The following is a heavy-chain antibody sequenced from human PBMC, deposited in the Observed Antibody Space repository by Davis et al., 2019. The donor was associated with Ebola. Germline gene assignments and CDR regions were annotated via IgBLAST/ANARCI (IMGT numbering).Heavy chain of an antibody. J-gene: IGHJ6*04. CDR2: IWYDGSNK. Sequence: GESLKISCAASGFTFSSYGMHWVRQAPGKGLEWVAVIWYDGSNKYYADSVKGRFTISRDNSKNTLYLQMNSLRAEDTAVYYCAKARGYSGYDWDVYYYGMDVWGKGTTVTVSS. CDR1: GFTFSSYG. V-gene: IGHV3-33*06. D-gene: IGHD5-12*01. CDR3: AKARGYSGYDWDVYYYGMDV.